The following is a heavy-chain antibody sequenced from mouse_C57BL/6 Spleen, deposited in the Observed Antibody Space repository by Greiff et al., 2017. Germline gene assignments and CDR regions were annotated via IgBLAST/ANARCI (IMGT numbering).Heavy chain of an antibody. D-gene: IGHD2-2*01. CDR1: GYSITSGYY. J-gene: IGHJ3*01. Sequence: EVQLVESGPGLVKPSQSLSLTCSVTGYSITSGYYWNWIRQFPGNKLEWMGYISYDGSNNYNPSLKNRISITRDTSKNQFFLKLNSVTTEDTATYYCARRDYGYAWFAYWGQGTLVTVSA. V-gene: IGHV3-6*01. CDR3: ARRDYGYAWFAY. CDR2: ISYDGSN.